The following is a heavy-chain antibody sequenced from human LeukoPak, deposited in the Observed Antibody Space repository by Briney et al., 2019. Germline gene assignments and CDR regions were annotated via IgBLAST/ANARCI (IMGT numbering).Heavy chain of an antibody. V-gene: IGHV3-66*02. Sequence: PGGSLRLSCAASGFTVSSNYMSWVRQAPGRGLEWVSVIYSGGSTYYADSVKGRFTISRDNSKNTLYLQMNSLRAEDTAVYYCARDLRYSSSSYYYYYMDVWGKGTTVTVSS. CDR2: IYSGGST. CDR1: GFTVSSNY. D-gene: IGHD6-6*01. J-gene: IGHJ6*03. CDR3: ARDLRYSSSSYYYYYMDV.